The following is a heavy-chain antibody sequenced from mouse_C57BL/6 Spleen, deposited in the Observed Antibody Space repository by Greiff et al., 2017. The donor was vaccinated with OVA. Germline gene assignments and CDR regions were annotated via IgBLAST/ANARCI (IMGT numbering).Heavy chain of an antibody. V-gene: IGHV1-69*01. Sequence: QVQLQQPGAELVMPGASVKLSCKASGYTFTSYWMHWVKQRPGQGLEWIGEIDPSDSYTNYNQKFKGKSTLTVDKSSSTAYMQLSSLTSEDSAVYYCARGGIGPTVVADYWGQGTTLTVSS. D-gene: IGHD1-1*01. J-gene: IGHJ2*01. CDR1: GYTFTSYW. CDR2: IDPSDSYT. CDR3: ARGGIGPTVVADY.